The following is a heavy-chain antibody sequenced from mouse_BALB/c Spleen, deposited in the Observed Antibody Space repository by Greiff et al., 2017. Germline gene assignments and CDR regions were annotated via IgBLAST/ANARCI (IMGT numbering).Heavy chain of an antibody. CDR2: ISSGSSTI. J-gene: IGHJ2*01. V-gene: IGHV5-17*02. D-gene: IGHD1-1*01. CDR3: ARGDTTVVPYYFDY. CDR1: GFTFSSFG. Sequence: VQLKESGGGLVQPGGSRKLSCAASGFTFSSFGMHWVRQAPEKGLEWVAYISSGSSTIYYADTVKGRFTISRDNPKNTLFLQMTSLRSEDTAMYYCARGDTTVVPYYFDYWGQGTTLTVSS.